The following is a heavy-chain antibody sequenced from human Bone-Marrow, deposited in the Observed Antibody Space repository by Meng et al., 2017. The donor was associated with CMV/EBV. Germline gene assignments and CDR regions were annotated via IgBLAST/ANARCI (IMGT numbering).Heavy chain of an antibody. V-gene: IGHV3-30*04. J-gene: IGHJ4*02. Sequence: GESLKISCAASGFTFSSYAMHWVRQAPGKGLEWVAVISYDGSNKYYADSVKGRFTISRDNSKNTLYLQMNSLRAEDTAVYYCAKDSTRNRYYFYDWGQGTLVTVSS. D-gene: IGHD5/OR15-5a*01. CDR1: GFTFSSYA. CDR3: AKDSTRNRYYFYD. CDR2: ISYDGSNK.